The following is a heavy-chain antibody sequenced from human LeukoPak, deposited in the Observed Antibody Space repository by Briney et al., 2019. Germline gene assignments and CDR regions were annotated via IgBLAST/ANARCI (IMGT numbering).Heavy chain of an antibody. CDR2: IKQDGSEK. D-gene: IGHD6-13*01. CDR3: AKDKKSYSSSWYAFDI. Sequence: PGGSLRLPCAASGFTFSSYWMSWVRQAPGKGLEWVANIKQDGSEKYYVDSVKGRFTISRDNAKNSLYLQMNSLRAEDTALYYCAKDKKSYSSSWYAFDIWGQGTMVTVSS. V-gene: IGHV3-7*03. J-gene: IGHJ3*02. CDR1: GFTFSSYW.